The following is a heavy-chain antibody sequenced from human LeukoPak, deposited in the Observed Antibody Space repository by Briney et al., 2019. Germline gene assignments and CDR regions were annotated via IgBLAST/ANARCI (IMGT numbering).Heavy chain of an antibody. V-gene: IGHV4-39*07. D-gene: IGHD2-15*01. CDR1: GGSISSSSYY. CDR3: ANDSGLGYCSGGSCYHQTPFDY. Sequence: PSETLSLTCTVSGGSISSSSYYWGWIRQPPGKGLEWIGSIYYSGSTYYNPSLKSRVTISVDTSKNQFSLKLSSVTAADTAVYYCANDSGLGYCSGGSCYHQTPFDYWGQGTLVTVSS. J-gene: IGHJ4*02. CDR2: IYYSGST.